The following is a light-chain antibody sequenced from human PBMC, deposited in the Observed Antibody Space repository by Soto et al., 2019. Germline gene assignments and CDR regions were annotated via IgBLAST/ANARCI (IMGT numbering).Light chain of an antibody. J-gene: IGKJ1*01. CDR1: QGIRND. Sequence: AIQMTQSPSSLSASVGDRVTITCRASQGIRNDLGWYQQKPGKAPKLLIYAASSLQSGVPSRFSGSGSGTDFTLNISSLQPEDFSTYYCLQDYNYPWTFGQGTKVEIK. CDR3: LQDYNYPWT. CDR2: AAS. V-gene: IGKV1-6*01.